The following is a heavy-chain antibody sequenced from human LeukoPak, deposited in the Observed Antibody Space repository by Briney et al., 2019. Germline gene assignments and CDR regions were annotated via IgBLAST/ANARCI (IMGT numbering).Heavy chain of an antibody. V-gene: IGHV3-7*01. D-gene: IGHD3-22*01. Sequence: PGGSLRLSCAASGFTFSSYWMSWVRQAPGKGLEWVANMKQDGSEKYYVDSVKGRFTISRDNAKNSLYVQMNSLRAEDTAVYYCARDDDYYDSSGYYYDYFDYWGQGTLVTVSS. CDR1: GFTFSSYW. J-gene: IGHJ4*02. CDR2: MKQDGSEK. CDR3: ARDDDYYDSSGYYYDYFDY.